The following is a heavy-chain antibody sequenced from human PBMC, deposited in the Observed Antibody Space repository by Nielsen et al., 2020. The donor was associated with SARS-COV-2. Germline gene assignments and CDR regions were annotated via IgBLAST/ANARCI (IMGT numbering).Heavy chain of an antibody. J-gene: IGHJ4*02. CDR1: GFTFSSYS. CDR2: ISSSSSYI. Sequence: GESLKISCAASGFTFSSYSMNWVRQAPGKGLEWVSSISSSSSYIYYADSVKGRFTISRDNTKNSLFLQMNSLRAEDSALYYCSKATTLESWGQGTLVIVSS. V-gene: IGHV3-21*01. CDR3: SKATTLES. D-gene: IGHD1-1*01.